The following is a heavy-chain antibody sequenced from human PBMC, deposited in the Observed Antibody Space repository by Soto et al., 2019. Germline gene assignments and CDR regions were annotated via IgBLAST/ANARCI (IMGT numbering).Heavy chain of an antibody. V-gene: IGHV1-69*01. CDR2: IIPMFGTA. Sequence: QVQLVQSGAEVKKPGSSVKVSCKVSGGTFSSYAISWVRQAPGQGLEWMGGIIPMFGTANYAQKFHGRVTIIADESTSTVYMELSSLRSEDTAVYFRARFARSSGYVDFWGQGTLVTVSS. CDR1: GGTFSSYA. CDR3: ARFARSSGYVDF. J-gene: IGHJ4*02. D-gene: IGHD6-19*01.